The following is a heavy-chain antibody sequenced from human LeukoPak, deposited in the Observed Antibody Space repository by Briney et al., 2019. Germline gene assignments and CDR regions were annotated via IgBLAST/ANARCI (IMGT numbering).Heavy chain of an antibody. Sequence: VASVKVSCKASGYTFTGYYMHWVRQAPGQGLEWMGWINPNSGGTNYAQKFQGRVTMTRDTSISTAYMELSRLRSDDTAVYYCARVSMITFGGVHGRFDYWGQGTLVTVSS. D-gene: IGHD3-16*01. V-gene: IGHV1-2*02. CDR3: ARVSMITFGGVHGRFDY. J-gene: IGHJ4*02. CDR1: GYTFTGYY. CDR2: INPNSGGT.